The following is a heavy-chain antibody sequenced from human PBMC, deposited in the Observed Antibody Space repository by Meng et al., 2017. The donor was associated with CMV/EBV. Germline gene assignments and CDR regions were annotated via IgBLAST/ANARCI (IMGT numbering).Heavy chain of an antibody. D-gene: IGHD2-2*01. CDR3: AKPIVVVPAAIESGFDY. CDR2: ISGSGGST. Sequence: GGSLRLSCAASGFTFSSYAMSWVRQAPGKGLEWVSAISGSGGSTYYADFVKGRFTISRDNSKNTLYLQMNSLRAEDTAVYYCAKPIVVVPAAIESGFDYWGQGTLVTVSS. CDR1: GFTFSSYA. J-gene: IGHJ4*02. V-gene: IGHV3-23*01.